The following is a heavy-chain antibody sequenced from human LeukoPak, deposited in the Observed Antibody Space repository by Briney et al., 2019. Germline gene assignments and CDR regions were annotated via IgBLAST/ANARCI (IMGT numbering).Heavy chain of an antibody. Sequence: GSSVKVSCKASGGTFSSYAISWVRQAPGQGLEWMGGIIPIFGTANYAQKFQGRVTITADESTSTAYMKLSSLRSEDTAVYDCASGGGLYDYALRPIDYWGQGTLVTVSS. V-gene: IGHV1-69*01. CDR1: GGTFSSYA. D-gene: IGHD3-16*01. CDR2: IIPIFGTA. J-gene: IGHJ4*02. CDR3: ASGGGLYDYALRPIDY.